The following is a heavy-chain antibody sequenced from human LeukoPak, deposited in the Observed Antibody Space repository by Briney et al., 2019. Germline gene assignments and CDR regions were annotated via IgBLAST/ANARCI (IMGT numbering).Heavy chain of an antibody. J-gene: IGHJ6*02. CDR2: IYYSGST. Sequence: SETLSLTCTVSGGSISSSSYYWGWIRQPPGKGLEWIGTIYYSGSTNYNPSLKSRVTISVDTSKNQFSLKLSSVTAADTAVYYCARRAGPGGYYYYGMDVWGQGTTVTVSS. CDR3: ARRAGPGGYYYYGMDV. V-gene: IGHV4-39*07. CDR1: GGSISSSSYY.